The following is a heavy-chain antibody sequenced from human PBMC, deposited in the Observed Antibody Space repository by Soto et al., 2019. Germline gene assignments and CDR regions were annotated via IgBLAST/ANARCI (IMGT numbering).Heavy chain of an antibody. J-gene: IGHJ4*02. V-gene: IGHV1-18*01. CDR1: GYTFITYG. CDR3: GRRGVYVGAFDY. Sequence: QVQLVQSGAEVKKPGASVKLSCKASGYTFITYGITWARQAPGQGLAGMGSISAYNGNTYYAQKIQGRLTMTTDTSTGTADMELLRLRSDDTAVYYCGRRGVYVGAFDYRGQGTLVTVSS. CDR2: ISAYNGNT. D-gene: IGHD3-16*01.